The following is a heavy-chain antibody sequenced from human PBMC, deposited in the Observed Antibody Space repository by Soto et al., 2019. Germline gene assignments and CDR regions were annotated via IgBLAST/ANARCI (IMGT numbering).Heavy chain of an antibody. CDR1: GYSFTIYW. V-gene: IGHV5-51*01. J-gene: IGHJ4*02. D-gene: IGHD3-3*01. CDR3: ARTAVYYDFWSGYPL. Sequence: GESLKISCKGSGYSFTIYWIGWVRQMPGKGLEWMGIIYPGDSDTRYSPSLQGQVTISADKSISTAYLQWSSLKASDTAMYYCARTAVYYDFWSGYPLWGQGTLVTVSS. CDR2: IYPGDSDT.